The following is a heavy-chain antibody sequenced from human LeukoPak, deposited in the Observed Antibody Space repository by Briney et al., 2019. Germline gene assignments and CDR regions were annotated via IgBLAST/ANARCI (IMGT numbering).Heavy chain of an antibody. CDR3: ARGYYGSGSYLNWFDP. D-gene: IGHD3-10*01. Sequence: ASVKVSCKASGYTFTGYYMHWVRQAPGQGLDWMGWINPNSGGTNYAQKFQGRVTMTRDTSISTAYMELTRLTSDDTAVYYCARGYYGSGSYLNWFDPWGQGTLVTVSS. CDR1: GYTFTGYY. V-gene: IGHV1-2*02. CDR2: INPNSGGT. J-gene: IGHJ5*02.